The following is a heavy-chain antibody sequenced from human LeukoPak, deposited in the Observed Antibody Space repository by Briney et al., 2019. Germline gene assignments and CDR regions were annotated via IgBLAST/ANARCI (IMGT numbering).Heavy chain of an antibody. CDR2: IIPIFGTT. J-gene: IGHJ4*02. CDR3: ARSVGYSGYGIDY. Sequence: GASVKVSCKASGGTFSSYTISWVRQAPGQGLDWMGGIIPIFGTTNYAQKFQGRVTITADDSTSTAHMELSSLRSEDTAVYYCARSVGYSGYGIDYWGQGTLVTVSS. V-gene: IGHV1-69*13. D-gene: IGHD5-12*01. CDR1: GGTFSSYT.